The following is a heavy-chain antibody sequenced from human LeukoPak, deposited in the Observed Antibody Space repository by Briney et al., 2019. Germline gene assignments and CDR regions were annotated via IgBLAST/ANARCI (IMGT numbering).Heavy chain of an antibody. CDR3: ATYSGYDMYYFDY. CDR1: GGSISSYY. J-gene: IGHJ4*02. D-gene: IGHD5-12*01. Sequence: SETLSLTCTVSGGSISSYYWSWIRQPPGKGLEWIGYIYYSGSTNYNPSLKSRVTISVDTSKNQFSLKLSSVTAADTAVYYCATYSGYDMYYFDYWGQGTLVTVSS. CDR2: IYYSGST. V-gene: IGHV4-59*01.